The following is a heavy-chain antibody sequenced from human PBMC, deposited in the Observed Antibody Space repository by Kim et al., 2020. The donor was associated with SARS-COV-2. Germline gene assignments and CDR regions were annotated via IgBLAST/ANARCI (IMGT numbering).Heavy chain of an antibody. CDR1: GFTFSSYS. CDR3: APRAVIAELGS. J-gene: IGHJ4*02. D-gene: IGHD6-13*01. V-gene: IGHV3-21*01. Sequence: GGSLRLSCAASGFTFSSYSMNWVRQAPGKGLEWVSSISSSSSYIYYADSVKGRFTISRDNSKNSLYLQMNSLRAEDTAVYYCAPRAVIAELGSWGQGTLVTVSS. CDR2: ISSSSSYI.